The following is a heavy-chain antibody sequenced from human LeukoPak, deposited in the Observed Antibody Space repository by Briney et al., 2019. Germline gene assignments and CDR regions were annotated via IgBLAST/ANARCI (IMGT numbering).Heavy chain of an antibody. V-gene: IGHV3-64D*06. CDR2: ISSNGGST. D-gene: IGHD6-19*01. CDR1: GFTFSSYA. CDR3: VKDRWYSSGWPTTDY. J-gene: IGHJ4*02. Sequence: RGSLRLSCSASGFTFSSYAMHWVRQAPGKGLEYVSAISSNGGSTYYADSVKGRFTISRDNSKNTLYLQMSSLRAEDTAVYYCVKDRWYSSGWPTTDYWGQGTLVTVSS.